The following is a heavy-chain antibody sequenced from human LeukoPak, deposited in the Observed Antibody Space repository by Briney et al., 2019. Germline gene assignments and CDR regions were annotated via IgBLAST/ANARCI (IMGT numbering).Heavy chain of an antibody. Sequence: ASAKVSCKASGYTFTSYAMNWVRQAPGQGLEWMGWINTNTGNPTYAQGFTGRFVFSLDTSVSTAYLQISSLKAEDTAVYYCARDIRGIAAAGFDYWGQGTLVTVSS. CDR1: GYTFTSYA. CDR3: ARDIRGIAAAGFDY. V-gene: IGHV7-4-1*02. CDR2: INTNTGNP. D-gene: IGHD6-13*01. J-gene: IGHJ4*02.